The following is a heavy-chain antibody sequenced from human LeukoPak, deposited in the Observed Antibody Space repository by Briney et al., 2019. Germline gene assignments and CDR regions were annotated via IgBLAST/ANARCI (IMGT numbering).Heavy chain of an antibody. J-gene: IGHJ3*02. Sequence: GGSLRLSCAASGFTFSIYAMTWVRQAPGKGLQWVPAISGSGDTTYYADSVRGRFTISRDNSKNTLYLQMNSLRADDMAVYYCAKGAGTDAFDIWGQGTMVTVSS. CDR2: ISGSGDTT. CDR3: AKGAGTDAFDI. D-gene: IGHD6-19*01. CDR1: GFTFSIYA. V-gene: IGHV3-23*01.